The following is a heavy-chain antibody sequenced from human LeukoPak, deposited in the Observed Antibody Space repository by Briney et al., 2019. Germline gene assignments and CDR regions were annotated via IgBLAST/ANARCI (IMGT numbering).Heavy chain of an antibody. CDR3: AHLLVSGYQDFDY. J-gene: IGHJ4*02. Sequence: ESGPTLVEPTPPLALTCTFSGFSLHTSGVGVGWSRQPPVKALEWLALIYWDDDKGYSPSRKNRLTITKEASKNQVVLTMTSMEPVDTATYYCAHLLVSGYQDFDYWGQGTLVTVSS. CDR2: IYWDDDK. V-gene: IGHV2-5*02. CDR1: GFSLHTSGVG. D-gene: IGHD3-22*01.